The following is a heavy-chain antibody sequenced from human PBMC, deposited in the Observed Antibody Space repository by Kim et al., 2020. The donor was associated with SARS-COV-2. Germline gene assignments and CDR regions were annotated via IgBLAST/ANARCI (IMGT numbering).Heavy chain of an antibody. CDR2: IDPSDSYT. CDR1: GYSFTSYW. V-gene: IGHV5-10-1*01. D-gene: IGHD3-22*01. CDR3: ARRRGMAMIVGHDAFDI. J-gene: IGHJ3*02. Sequence: GESLKISCKGSGYSFTSYWISWVRQMPGKGLEWMGRIDPSDSYTNYSPSFQGHVTISADKSISTAYLQWSSLKASDTAMYYCARRRGMAMIVGHDAFDIWGQGTMVTVSS.